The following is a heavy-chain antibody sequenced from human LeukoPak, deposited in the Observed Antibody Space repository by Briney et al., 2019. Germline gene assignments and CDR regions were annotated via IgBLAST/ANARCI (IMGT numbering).Heavy chain of an antibody. Sequence: KAGGSLRLSCAASGFTFSSYSMNWVRQAPGKGLEWVSSISSSSSYIYYADSVKGRFTISRDNAKNSLYLQMNSLRAEDTAVYYCARDLGIAAAYHAFDIWGQGTMVTVSS. CDR1: GFTFSSYS. J-gene: IGHJ3*02. V-gene: IGHV3-21*01. D-gene: IGHD6-13*01. CDR3: ARDLGIAAAYHAFDI. CDR2: ISSSSSYI.